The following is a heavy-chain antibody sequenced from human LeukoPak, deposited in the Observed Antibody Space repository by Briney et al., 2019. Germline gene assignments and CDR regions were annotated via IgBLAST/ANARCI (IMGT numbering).Heavy chain of an antibody. CDR1: GFTFSSYA. D-gene: IGHD3-10*01. Sequence: QTGGSLRLSCVASGFTFSSYAMHWVRQTPGKGLEYVSGINSNGGSTHYANSVKSRFTISRDNSKNTLYLQMNSLRAEDTAVYYCARDSFSYYYGSGSYYNEFVSIWGQGTMVTVSS. CDR3: ARDSFSYYYGSGSYYNEFVSI. J-gene: IGHJ3*02. V-gene: IGHV3-64*01. CDR2: INSNGGST.